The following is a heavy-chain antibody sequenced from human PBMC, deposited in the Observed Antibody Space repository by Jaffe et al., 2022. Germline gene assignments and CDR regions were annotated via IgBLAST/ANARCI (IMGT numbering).Heavy chain of an antibody. CDR3: ARDDPSPGGGFEY. J-gene: IGHJ4*02. CDR1: GFTFSSYS. Sequence: EVQLVESGGGLVQPGGSLRLSCAVSGFTFSSYSMNWVRQAPGKGLEWVSYINGRSSVIYYADSAKGRFTISRDNAQNSLFLQMNSLRAEDTAVYYCARDDPSPGGGFEYWGPGTLVTVSS. CDR2: INGRSSVI. V-gene: IGHV3-48*01. D-gene: IGHD3-10*01.